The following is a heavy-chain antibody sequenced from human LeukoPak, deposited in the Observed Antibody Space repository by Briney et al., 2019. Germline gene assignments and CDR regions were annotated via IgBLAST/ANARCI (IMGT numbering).Heavy chain of an antibody. CDR1: GGSFSGYY. J-gene: IGHJ5*02. D-gene: IGHD3-10*01. CDR2: INHSGST. Sequence: SETLSLTCAVYGGSFSGYYWSWIRQPPGKGLEWIGEINHSGSTNYNPSLKSRVTISVDTSKNQFSLKLSSVTATDTAVYYCARGVPLGINRGWFDPWGQGTLVTVSS. V-gene: IGHV4-34*01. CDR3: ARGVPLGINRGWFDP.